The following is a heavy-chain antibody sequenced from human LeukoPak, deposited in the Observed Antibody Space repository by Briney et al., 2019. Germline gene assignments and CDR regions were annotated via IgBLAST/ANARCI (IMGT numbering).Heavy chain of an antibody. CDR3: ARPSGYPYFDY. CDR2: INSDGSST. Sequence: PGGSLRLSCAASGFTFSTYWMHWVRQAPGKGLVWVSRINSDGSSTSYADSVKGRFTISRDNAKNTLYLQMNSLRAEDTAVYYCARPSGYPYFDYWGQGTLVTVSS. D-gene: IGHD5-12*01. CDR1: GFTFSTYW. J-gene: IGHJ4*02. V-gene: IGHV3-74*01.